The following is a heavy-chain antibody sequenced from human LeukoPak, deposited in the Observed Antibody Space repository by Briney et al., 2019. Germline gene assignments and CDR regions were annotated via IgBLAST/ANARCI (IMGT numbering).Heavy chain of an antibody. CDR2: IIPIFGTA. D-gene: IGHD3-10*01. V-gene: IGHV1-69*13. Sequence: ASVKVSCKASGGTFSSYAISWVRQAPGQGLEWMGGIIPIFGTANYAQKFQGRVTITADESTSTAYMELSSLRSEDTAVYYRAVGFGETLRYFDYWGQGTLVTVSS. CDR3: AVGFGETLRYFDY. CDR1: GGTFSSYA. J-gene: IGHJ4*02.